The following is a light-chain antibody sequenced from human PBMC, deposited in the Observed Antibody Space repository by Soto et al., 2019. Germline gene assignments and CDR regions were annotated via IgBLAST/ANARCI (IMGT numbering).Light chain of an antibody. CDR2: GAS. CDR1: QSVNNN. J-gene: IGKJ4*01. Sequence: EIVMTQSPATLSVSPGERATLSCRASQSVNNNLAWYQQKPGQAPRLLIYGASARATGIPARFSGSGSGTEFPLTISSLQSEDFAVYYCQQYNNWPLTFGGGTKVESK. CDR3: QQYNNWPLT. V-gene: IGKV3-15*01.